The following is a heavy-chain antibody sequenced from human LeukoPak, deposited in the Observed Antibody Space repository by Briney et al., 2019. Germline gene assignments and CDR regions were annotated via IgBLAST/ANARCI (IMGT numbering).Heavy chain of an antibody. V-gene: IGHV4-34*01. J-gene: IGHJ4*02. CDR1: GGSLSFYY. D-gene: IGHD3-10*01. CDR2: ISQNGDS. Sequence: SETLSLTCGVSGGSLSFYYWSWIRQSPGKGLEWIAEISQNGDSNYNMSLKSRVTISLDKSKNQVSLKLNSVTAADTAVYYCARAQYYYGSGTCFDYWGQGTLVTVSS. CDR3: ARAQYYYGSGTCFDY.